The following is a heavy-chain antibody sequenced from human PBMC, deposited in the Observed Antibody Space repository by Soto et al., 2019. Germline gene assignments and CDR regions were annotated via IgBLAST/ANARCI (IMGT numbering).Heavy chain of an antibody. J-gene: IGHJ1*01. CDR2: INYSGST. CDR1: GASVDSAGYF. D-gene: IGHD5-18*01. Sequence: PSETLSLTCTVSGASVDSAGYFWTWIRQRPGKGLEWIGHINYSGSTDHTPSLRSRLMVSIDTSKNQFSLKLNSVTAADTAIYYWARGTGLSYTYGIDDRGQGTLVTVSS. CDR3: ARGTGLSYTYGIDD. V-gene: IGHV4-31*03.